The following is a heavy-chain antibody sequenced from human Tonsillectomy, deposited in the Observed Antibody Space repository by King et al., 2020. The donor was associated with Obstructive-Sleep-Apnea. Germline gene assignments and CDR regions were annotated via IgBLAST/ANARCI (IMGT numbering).Heavy chain of an antibody. V-gene: IGHV3-30-3*01. CDR2: ISYDGTNK. CDR1: GFTFSAYA. D-gene: IGHD3-22*01. Sequence: QLVQSGGGVAQPERSLRLSCAASGFTFSAYAMYWVRQAPGKGLEWVAAISYDGTNKNYADSVRGRFTISRDNSKNTLYLQMNSLRVEDTAAYYCARDLSGDYYDSSGIDYWGQGTLVTVSS. CDR3: ARDLSGDYYDSSGIDY. J-gene: IGHJ4*02.